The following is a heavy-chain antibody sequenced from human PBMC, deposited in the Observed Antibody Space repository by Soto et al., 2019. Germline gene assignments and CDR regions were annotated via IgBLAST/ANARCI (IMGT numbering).Heavy chain of an antibody. V-gene: IGHV4-61*01. CDR1: GGSVSSGSYY. D-gene: IGHD4-17*01. CDR2: IYYSGST. Sequence: QVQLQESGPGLVKPSETLSLTCTVSGGSVSSGSYYWSWIRQPPGKGLEWVGYIYYSGSTNYNPSLKSRVTISVDTSKNQFSLKLSSVTAADTAVYYCARDPVSGPDYGEKGAFDIWGQGTMVTVSS. J-gene: IGHJ3*02. CDR3: ARDPVSGPDYGEKGAFDI.